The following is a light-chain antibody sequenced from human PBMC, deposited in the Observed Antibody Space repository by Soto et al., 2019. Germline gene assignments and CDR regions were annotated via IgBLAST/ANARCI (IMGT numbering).Light chain of an antibody. Sequence: EIVLTHSPATLSLSPGERAAISCRASQSVSSSLAWYQQKPGQAPMILIYDASNRATGIPARFSGSGSGTDFTLTISSLEPEDFAVYYCQQRSNWPSTFGGGTRVEIK. CDR1: QSVSSS. CDR3: QQRSNWPST. CDR2: DAS. V-gene: IGKV3-11*01. J-gene: IGKJ4*01.